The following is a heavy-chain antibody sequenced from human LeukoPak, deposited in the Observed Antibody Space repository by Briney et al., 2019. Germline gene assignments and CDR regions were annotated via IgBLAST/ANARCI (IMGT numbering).Heavy chain of an antibody. Sequence: SETLSLTCTVSGGSISSSSHYWSWIRQPPGKGLEWIASINYSGSTYYNPSLKSRVTISVHTSKNQFSLKLSSVTAADTAVYYCARSRIAAAIRGWFDPWGQGTLVTVSS. V-gene: IGHV4-39*01. D-gene: IGHD6-13*01. CDR3: ARSRIAAAIRGWFDP. J-gene: IGHJ5*02. CDR1: GGSISSSSHY. CDR2: INYSGST.